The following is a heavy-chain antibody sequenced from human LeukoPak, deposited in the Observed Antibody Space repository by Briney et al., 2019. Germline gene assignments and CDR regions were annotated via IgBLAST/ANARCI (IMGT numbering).Heavy chain of an antibody. J-gene: IGHJ6*02. D-gene: IGHD6-19*01. CDR2: IKSKTDGGTT. CDR3: TTGASSGWLSYYYGMDV. V-gene: IGHV3-15*01. Sequence: GGSLRLSCAASGFTFSSYWMSWVRQAPGKGLEWVGRIKSKTDGGTTDYAAPVKGRFTISRDDSKNTLYLQMNSLKTEDTAVYYCTTGASSGWLSYYYGMDVWGQGTTVTVSS. CDR1: GFTFSSYW.